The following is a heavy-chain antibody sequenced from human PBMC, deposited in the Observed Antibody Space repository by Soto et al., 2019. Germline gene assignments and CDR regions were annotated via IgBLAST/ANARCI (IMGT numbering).Heavy chain of an antibody. CDR3: ARGYSSGYYDS. V-gene: IGHV1-18*01. D-gene: IGHD6-19*01. CDR1: GDTSTIYG. Sequence: QVQLVQSGAEVKKPGASVKVSCKASGDTSTIYGFMWVRQARGQGLEWMGWISTYNGNTNYAQKLQGRVTVTTDTSTNTAYLELRSLRSDDTAVYYCARGYSSGYYDSWGQGTLVTVSS. J-gene: IGHJ4*02. CDR2: ISTYNGNT.